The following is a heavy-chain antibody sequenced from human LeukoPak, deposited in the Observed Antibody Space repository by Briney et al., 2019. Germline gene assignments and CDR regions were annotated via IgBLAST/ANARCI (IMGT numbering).Heavy chain of an antibody. CDR3: ARDRGWLQYIDY. J-gene: IGHJ4*02. Sequence: GGSLRRSCAASGFTFGDYGMSWVRQAPGKGLEWVSSINWNGGNTAYADSVKGRFTISRDTAKDSLYLQLNSLRAEDTALYYCARDRGWLQYIDYWGQGTLVTVSS. CDR2: INWNGGNT. CDR1: GFTFGDYG. V-gene: IGHV3-20*04. D-gene: IGHD5-24*01.